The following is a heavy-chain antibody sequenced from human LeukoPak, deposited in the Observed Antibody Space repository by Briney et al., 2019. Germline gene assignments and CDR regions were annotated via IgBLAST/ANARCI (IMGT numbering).Heavy chain of an antibody. CDR1: GGTFSSYA. D-gene: IGHD3-3*01. CDR3: AREVDFWSGYYNSYNWFDP. J-gene: IGHJ5*02. CDR2: IIPIFGTA. V-gene: IGHV1-69*13. Sequence: SVKVSCKASGGTFSSYAISWVRQAPGQGLEWMGGIIPIFGTANYAQKFQGRVTITADESTSTAYMGLSSLRSEDTAVYYCAREVDFWSGYYNSYNWFDPWGQGTLVTVSS.